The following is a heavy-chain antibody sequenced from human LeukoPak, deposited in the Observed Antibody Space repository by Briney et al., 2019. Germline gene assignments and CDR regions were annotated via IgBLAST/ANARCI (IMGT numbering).Heavy chain of an antibody. CDR2: IYYSGST. D-gene: IGHD6-13*01. J-gene: IGHJ4*02. CDR1: GGSISSSSYY. CDR3: ARQAIAAAGDYFDY. Sequence: PSETLSLTCTVSGGSISSSSYYWGWIRQPPGKGLEWIGSIYYSGSTYYNPSLKSRVTISVDTSKNQFSLKLSSVTVADTAVYYCARQAIAAAGDYFDYWGQGTLVTVSS. V-gene: IGHV4-39*01.